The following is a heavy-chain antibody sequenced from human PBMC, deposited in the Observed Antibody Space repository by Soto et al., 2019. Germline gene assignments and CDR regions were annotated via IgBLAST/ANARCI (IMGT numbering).Heavy chain of an antibody. J-gene: IGHJ6*02. D-gene: IGHD2-8*01. V-gene: IGHV3-13*01. CDR3: ARETAGLNVYYGLDV. CDR1: GFTFSSHD. CDR2: IDTTGKT. Sequence: GGSLRLSCTASGFTFSSHDMHWVRQATGKGLEWVSAIDTTGKTYYPASVEGRFTISRENAKNSLYLQMNSLGAGDTAVYYCARETAGLNVYYGLDVWGQGTTVTVS.